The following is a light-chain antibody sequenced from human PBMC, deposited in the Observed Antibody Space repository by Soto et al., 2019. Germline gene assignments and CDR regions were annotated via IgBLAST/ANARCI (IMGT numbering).Light chain of an antibody. CDR3: QQYGSSVP. V-gene: IGKV3-20*01. CDR2: GAS. CDR1: QTVSSN. Sequence: VALTQSPATLSVYPGESATTSFGASQTVSSNLAWYQQKPGQAPRILIYGASTRATGVQARFRGSGSGTDFTLTISRLEPEDFAVYYCQQYGSSVPFGTGKRVEIK. J-gene: IGKJ5*01.